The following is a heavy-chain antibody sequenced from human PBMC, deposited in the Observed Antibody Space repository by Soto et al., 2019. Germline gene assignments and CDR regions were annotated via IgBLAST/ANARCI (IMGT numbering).Heavy chain of an antibody. CDR2: IKAYSGNT. CDR1: GYTFATST. V-gene: IGHV1-18*01. CDR3: AIADYGDDDY. Sequence: QLQLVQSGPEAKKPGASVKVSCKASGYTFATSTISWLRQAPGQGPEWMGWIKAYSGNTNYAQKRQGRLTMTTDTSTRTAYMELRSLTTDDTAIYYCAIADYGDDDYWGQGTLVTVSS. D-gene: IGHD4-17*01. J-gene: IGHJ4*02.